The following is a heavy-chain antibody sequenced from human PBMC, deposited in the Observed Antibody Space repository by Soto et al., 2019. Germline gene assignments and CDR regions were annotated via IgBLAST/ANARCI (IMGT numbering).Heavy chain of an antibody. D-gene: IGHD3-22*01. CDR2: IIPIFGTA. J-gene: IGHJ3*02. Sequence: SVKVSCKASGGTFSSYAISWVRQAPGQGLEWMGGIIPIFGTANYAQKFQGRVTITADESTSAAYMELSSLRSEDTAVYYCARETMIVVVTSPNAFDIWGQGTMVTVSS. CDR3: ARETMIVVVTSPNAFDI. CDR1: GGTFSSYA. V-gene: IGHV1-69*13.